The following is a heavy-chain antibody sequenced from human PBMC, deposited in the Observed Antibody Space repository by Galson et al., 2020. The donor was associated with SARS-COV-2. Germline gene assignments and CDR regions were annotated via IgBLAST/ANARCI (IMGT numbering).Heavy chain of an antibody. V-gene: IGHV1-2*04. CDR3: ARESYSSSWYGENWFDP. CDR2: INPNSGGT. J-gene: IGHJ5*02. D-gene: IGHD6-13*01. CDR1: YTFTGYY. Sequence: YTFTGYYMHWVRQAPGQGLEWMGWINPNSGGTNYAQKFQGWVTMTRDTSISTAYMELSRLRSDDTAVYYCARESYSSSWYGENWFDPWGQGTLVTVSS.